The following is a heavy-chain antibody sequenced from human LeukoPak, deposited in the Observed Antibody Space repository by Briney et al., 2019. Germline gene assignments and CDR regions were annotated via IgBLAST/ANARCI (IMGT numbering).Heavy chain of an antibody. CDR1: GGSISAYY. D-gene: IGHD1-1*01. J-gene: IGHJ4*02. Sequence: PSETLSLTCTVSGGSISAYYWSWIWQPPGKGLEWIGYIYYSGGADYNPALKSRVTISVDTSKNQFSLKLSSVTAADTAVYYCARDKVPGDYWGQGTLVTVSS. V-gene: IGHV4-59*01. CDR2: IYYSGGA. CDR3: ARDKVPGDY.